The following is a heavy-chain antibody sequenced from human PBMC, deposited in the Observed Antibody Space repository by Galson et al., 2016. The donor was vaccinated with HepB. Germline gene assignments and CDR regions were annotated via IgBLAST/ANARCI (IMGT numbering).Heavy chain of an antibody. V-gene: IGHV1-46*04. D-gene: IGHD6-19*01. CDR1: GYLFSTYF. J-gene: IGHJ4*02. CDR2: FNPSRGST. CDR3: ARRSAGGSEAFLDY. Sequence: SVKVSCKASGYLFSTYFIHWVRQAPGQGLEWMGLFNPSRGSTTYAQKLQGRVTMSGEPSTGTFYMELSSLTSEDTAMYYCARRSAGGSEAFLDYWGQGTLVTVSS.